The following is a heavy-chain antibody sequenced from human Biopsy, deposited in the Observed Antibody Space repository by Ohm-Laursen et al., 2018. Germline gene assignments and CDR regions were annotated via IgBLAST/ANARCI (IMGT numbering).Heavy chain of an antibody. J-gene: IGHJ3*01. Sequence: SEKVSCKASGVTFDTYAFGWARQAPGQGLEWMGGRIPYFNTIYYARNFQDRAVITADRSARTTDMQLSGLRPDDTSVYYCVGGQRGPPIGVTVPGDAFDLWGPGTMVTVSP. D-gene: IGHD2/OR15-2a*01. CDR2: RIPYFNTI. CDR1: GVTFDTYA. V-gene: IGHV1-69*13. CDR3: VGGQRGPPIGVTVPGDAFDL.